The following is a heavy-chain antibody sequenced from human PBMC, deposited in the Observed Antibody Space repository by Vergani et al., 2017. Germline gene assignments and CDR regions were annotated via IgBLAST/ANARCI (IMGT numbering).Heavy chain of an antibody. Sequence: EVPLVESGGGLVQPGESLRLSCEVSGFSFSSYWMSWVRQAPGKGLEWVATIKPDGSERYHLDSAKGRFAIARDNAKSSLYLQLNSLRAEDTAVYYCARDIRPTRGAGTPYFDYWGQGTLVTVSS. D-gene: IGHD6-13*01. V-gene: IGHV3-7*01. CDR1: GFSFSSYW. J-gene: IGHJ4*02. CDR2: IKPDGSER. CDR3: ARDIRPTRGAGTPYFDY.